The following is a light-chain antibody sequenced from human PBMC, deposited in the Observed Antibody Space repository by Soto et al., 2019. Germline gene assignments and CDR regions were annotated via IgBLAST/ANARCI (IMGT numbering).Light chain of an antibody. J-gene: IGKJ2*01. Sequence: EIVMTQSPATLSVSPGESATLSCRASQPVSSNLAWYRQKPGQAPTLLIYRASTRATDIPARFSGSGSGTEFTLTISSLQSEDFAVYYCQQYNNWSYTFGPGTKLEIK. CDR1: QPVSSN. V-gene: IGKV3-15*01. CDR2: RAS. CDR3: QQYNNWSYT.